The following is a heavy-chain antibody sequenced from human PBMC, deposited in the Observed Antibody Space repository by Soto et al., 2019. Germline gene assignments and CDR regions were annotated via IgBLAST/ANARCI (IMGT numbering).Heavy chain of an antibody. J-gene: IGHJ6*02. CDR2: INSDGSST. CDR1: GFTFSSYW. D-gene: IGHD2-2*01. Sequence: GGSLRLSCAASGFTFSSYWMHWVRQAPGKGLVWVSRINSDGSSTSYADSVKGRFTISRDNAKNTLYLQMNSLRAEDTAVYYCARDDDYAYSYSGMDVWGQRTTVTVSS. CDR3: ARDDDYAYSYSGMDV. V-gene: IGHV3-74*01.